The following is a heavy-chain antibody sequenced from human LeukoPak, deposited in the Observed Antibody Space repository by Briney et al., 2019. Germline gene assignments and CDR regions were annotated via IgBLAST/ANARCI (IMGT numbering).Heavy chain of an antibody. D-gene: IGHD3-22*01. CDR1: GGSFSGYY. J-gene: IGHJ4*02. CDR2: INHSGST. CDR3: ARVSYYDSSGYYYDYFDY. Sequence: SETLSLTCAVYGGSFSGYYWSWIRQPPGKGLEWIGEINHSGSTNYNPSLKSRVTTSVDTSKNQFSLKLSSVTAADTAVYYCARVSYYDSSGYYYDYFDYWGQGTLVTVSS. V-gene: IGHV4-34*01.